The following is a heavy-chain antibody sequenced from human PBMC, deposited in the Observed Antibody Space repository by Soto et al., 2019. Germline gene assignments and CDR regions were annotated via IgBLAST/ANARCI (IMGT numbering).Heavy chain of an antibody. CDR1: GGTFSRYS. CDR3: AIEYSSSPPYYPIGY. V-gene: IGHV1-69*13. CDR2: IIPIFGTA. J-gene: IGHJ4*02. Sequence: SVKGSCKTSGGTFSRYSISWVRQAHGQGLEWMGGIIPIFGTANYAQKFQGRVTITADESTSTAYMGLSSLRSEDTAVYYCAIEYSSSPPYYPIGYWGQGTLVTVSS. D-gene: IGHD6-6*01.